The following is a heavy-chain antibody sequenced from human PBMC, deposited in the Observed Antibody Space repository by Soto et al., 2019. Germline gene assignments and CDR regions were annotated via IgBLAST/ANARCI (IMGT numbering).Heavy chain of an antibody. Sequence: ASVKVSCKASGYTFTGYYMHWVRQAPGQGLEWMGWINPNSGGTNYAQKFQGRVTMTRDTSISTAYMELSRLRSDDTAVYYCARTYVFWSGYRVMYYYYYGMDVWGQGTTVTVSS. CDR2: INPNSGGT. D-gene: IGHD3-3*01. CDR3: ARTYVFWSGYRVMYYYYYGMDV. J-gene: IGHJ6*02. CDR1: GYTFTGYY. V-gene: IGHV1-2*02.